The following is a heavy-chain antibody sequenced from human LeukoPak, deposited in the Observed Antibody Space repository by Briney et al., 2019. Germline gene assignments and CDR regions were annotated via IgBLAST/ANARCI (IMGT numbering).Heavy chain of an antibody. J-gene: IGHJ5*02. D-gene: IGHD3-10*01. CDR2: ISYDGSNK. CDR1: GFTFSSYA. V-gene: IGHV3-30-3*01. Sequence: GRSLRLSCAASGFTFSSYAMHWVRQAPGKGLEWVAVISYDGSNKYHADSVKGRFTISRDNSKNTLYLQMNSLRAEDTAVYYCARETIGSGKRFDPWGQGTLVTVSS. CDR3: ARETIGSGKRFDP.